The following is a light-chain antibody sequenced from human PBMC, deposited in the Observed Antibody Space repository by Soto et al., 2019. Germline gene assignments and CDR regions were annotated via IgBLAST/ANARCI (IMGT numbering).Light chain of an antibody. CDR1: QGISSY. Sequence: DIQLTQSPSFLSASVGDRVTITCRASQGISSYLAWYQQKPGKAPKLLIYAASTLQSGVPSRFSGSGSGTDFTLTISSLQPEDFATYFCLQDYNYPRTFGQGTKVDI. V-gene: IGKV1-9*01. CDR3: LQDYNYPRT. J-gene: IGKJ1*01. CDR2: AAS.